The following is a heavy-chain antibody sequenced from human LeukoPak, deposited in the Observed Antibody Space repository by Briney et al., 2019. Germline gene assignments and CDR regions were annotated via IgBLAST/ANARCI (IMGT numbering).Heavy chain of an antibody. CDR1: GFTFSSYS. CDR2: ISGSGGST. J-gene: IGHJ4*02. CDR3: AKDLVYYGSITYFDY. Sequence: GGSLRLSCAASGFTFSSYSMSWVRQPPGKGLEWVSSISGSGGSTYYADSVKGRFTVSRDNSKDTLYLQMNSLRAEDTAVYYCAKDLVYYGSITYFDYWGQGTLVTVSS. D-gene: IGHD3-10*01. V-gene: IGHV3-23*01.